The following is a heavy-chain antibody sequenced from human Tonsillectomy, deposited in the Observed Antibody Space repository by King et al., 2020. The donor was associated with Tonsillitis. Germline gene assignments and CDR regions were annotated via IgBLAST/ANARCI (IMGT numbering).Heavy chain of an antibody. J-gene: IGHJ4*02. CDR2: ISYDGSNK. Sequence: VQLVESRGGVVQPGRSLRLSCAASGFTFSSYGMHWVRQAPGKGLEWVAVISYDGSNKYYADSVKGRFTISRDNSKNTLYLQMNSLRAEDTAVYYCAKDLGGYSSRGGYWGQGTLVTVSS. CDR3: AKDLGGYSSRGGY. CDR1: GFTFSSYG. D-gene: IGHD6-19*01. V-gene: IGHV3-30*18.